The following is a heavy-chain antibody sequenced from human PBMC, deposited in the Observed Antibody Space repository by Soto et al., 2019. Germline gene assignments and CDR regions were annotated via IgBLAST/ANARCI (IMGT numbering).Heavy chain of an antibody. CDR2: IYSGGST. V-gene: IGHV3-53*01. D-gene: IGHD6-19*01. CDR1: GFTVSSNY. CDR3: ARDWEAVAGTVGYYYGMDV. J-gene: IGHJ6*02. Sequence: GGSLRLSCVASGFTVSSNYMSWVRQAPGKGLEWVSVIYSGGSTYYADSVKGRFTISRDNSKNTLYLQMNSLRAEDTAVYYCARDWEAVAGTVGYYYGMDVWGQGTTVTVSS.